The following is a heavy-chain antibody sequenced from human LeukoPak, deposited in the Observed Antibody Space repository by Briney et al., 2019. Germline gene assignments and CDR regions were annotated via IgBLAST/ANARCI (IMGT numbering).Heavy chain of an antibody. J-gene: IGHJ2*01. CDR2: ISSSSSYI. CDR1: GFTFSSYS. Sequence: GGSLRLSCAASGFTFSSYSMNWVRQAPGKGLEWVSSISSSSSYIYYADSVKGRFTISRDNAKNSLYLQMNSLRAEDTAVYYCARVFDPFGYCSGGSCYSYWYFDLWGRGTLVTVSS. V-gene: IGHV3-21*01. CDR3: ARVFDPFGYCSGGSCYSYWYFDL. D-gene: IGHD2-15*01.